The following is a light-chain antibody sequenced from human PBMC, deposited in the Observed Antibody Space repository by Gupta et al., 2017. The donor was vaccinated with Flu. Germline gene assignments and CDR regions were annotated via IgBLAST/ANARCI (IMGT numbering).Light chain of an antibody. V-gene: IGLV2-8*01. Sequence: QSALTQPPSASGSPGQSVTISCPGTSNDVGGYKYVSWYQQHPGKAPKVMLYEVNKRPSGVPDRFSGSKSGNTASLTVSGLQAEDEADYYCSSYAGSDNLVFGGGTKLTVL. CDR1: SNDVGGYKY. J-gene: IGLJ2*01. CDR3: SSYAGSDNLV. CDR2: EVN.